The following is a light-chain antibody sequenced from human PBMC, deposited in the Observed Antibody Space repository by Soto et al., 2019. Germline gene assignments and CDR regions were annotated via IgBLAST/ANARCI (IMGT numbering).Light chain of an antibody. Sequence: DIVMTQSPDSLAVSLGERATINCKSSQSVLYSSNNKNHLAWYQQKPGQPPKLVIYWASTRESGVPDRFSGSGSGTDFTLTISSLQAEDVAVYYCYQYGGSPPFSLGPGTKVDIK. CDR2: WAS. J-gene: IGKJ3*01. V-gene: IGKV4-1*01. CDR3: YQYGGSPPFS. CDR1: QSVLYSSNNKNH.